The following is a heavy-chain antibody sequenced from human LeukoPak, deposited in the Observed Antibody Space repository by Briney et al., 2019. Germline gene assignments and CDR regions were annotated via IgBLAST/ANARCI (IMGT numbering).Heavy chain of an antibody. D-gene: IGHD2-2*01. Sequence: ASVKVSCKASGYTFTSYGISWVRQAPGQGLEWMGWISAYNGNTNYAQKLQGRVTMTTDTSTSTAYMELRSLRSDDTAVYYCARAPFASHQLLPYYFDYWGQGTLVTVSS. CDR3: ARAPFASHQLLPYYFDY. CDR2: ISAYNGNT. CDR1: GYTFTSYG. J-gene: IGHJ4*02. V-gene: IGHV1-18*01.